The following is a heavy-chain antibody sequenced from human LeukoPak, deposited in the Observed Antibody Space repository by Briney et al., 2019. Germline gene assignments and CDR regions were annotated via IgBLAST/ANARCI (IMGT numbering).Heavy chain of an antibody. Sequence: SETLSLTCTVSGGSISSYYWSWIRQPPGKGLEWIGYIYYSGSTNYNPSLKSRVTISVDTSKNQFSLKLTSVTTADTAVYYCARAGGVKTAALDLDYWGQGTLITVSS. CDR2: IYYSGST. D-gene: IGHD6-25*01. CDR3: ARAGGVKTAALDLDY. CDR1: GGSISSYY. J-gene: IGHJ4*02. V-gene: IGHV4-59*01.